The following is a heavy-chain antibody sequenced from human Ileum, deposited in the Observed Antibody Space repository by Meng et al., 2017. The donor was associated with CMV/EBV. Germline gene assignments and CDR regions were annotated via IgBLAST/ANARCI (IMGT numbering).Heavy chain of an antibody. CDR3: ARNYGSGNWNFFHY. CDR2: IYTSGTT. D-gene: IGHD3-10*01. V-gene: IGHV4-4*07. J-gene: IGHJ4*02. CDR1: GGSISNYY. Sequence: QVQLQEVGPGLVKTSETLSLTCYVSGGSISNYYWSWIRQPAGKGLEWIAHIYTSGTTNYNPPLKSRVTMSVDTSRNQFSLKLTSVTAADTAVYYCARNYGSGNWNFFHYWGQGTLVTVSS.